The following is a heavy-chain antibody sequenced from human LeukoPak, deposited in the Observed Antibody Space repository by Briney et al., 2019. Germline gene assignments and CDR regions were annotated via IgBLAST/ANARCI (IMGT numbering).Heavy chain of an antibody. CDR3: ARARIAVAGHDY. J-gene: IGHJ4*02. CDR1: GGSISSGDYY. Sequence: SETLSLTCTVSGGSISSGDYYWPWIRQPPAKGLGWIGYIYYSGNTYYNPSLKSRVTISVDTSKIQFSLKLSSVTAADTGVYYCARARIAVAGHDYWGQGTLVTVSS. D-gene: IGHD6-19*01. V-gene: IGHV4-30-4*08. CDR2: IYYSGNT.